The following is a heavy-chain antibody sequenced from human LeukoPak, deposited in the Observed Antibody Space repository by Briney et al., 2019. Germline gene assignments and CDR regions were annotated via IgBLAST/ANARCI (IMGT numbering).Heavy chain of an antibody. Sequence: GGSLRLSSAASGLTFSSYSMNSVRQAPGKGLEFVSSISSSSSYIYYADSVKGRFTISRDNAKNSLYLQMNSLRAEETAVYYCAGGITMIVVVSDYWGQGTLVTVSS. CDR3: AGGITMIVVVSDY. CDR1: GLTFSSYS. CDR2: ISSSSSYI. V-gene: IGHV3-21*01. J-gene: IGHJ4*02. D-gene: IGHD3-22*01.